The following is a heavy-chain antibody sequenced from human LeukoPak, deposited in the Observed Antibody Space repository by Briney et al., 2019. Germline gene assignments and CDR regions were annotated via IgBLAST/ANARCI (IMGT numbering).Heavy chain of an antibody. CDR2: ISSSSPYI. CDR1: GFTVSHYT. J-gene: IGHJ4*02. D-gene: IGHD3-10*01. CDR3: ARDSGNFID. Sequence: MPGGSLRLSCTGSGFTVSHYTMNWVRQAPGKGLDWVSSISSSSPYIYYAEPVKGRFTISRDNAKSSLYLQLNSLRAEDTAVYYWARDSGNFIDWGQGTLVTVSS. V-gene: IGHV3-21*01.